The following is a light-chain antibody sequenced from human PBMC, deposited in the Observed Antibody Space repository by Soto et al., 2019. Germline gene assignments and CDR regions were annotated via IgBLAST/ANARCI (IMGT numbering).Light chain of an antibody. CDR3: QQFNSYPLT. V-gene: IGKV1-9*01. CDR2: AAS. Sequence: IQLTQSPSSLSASVGDRVTITCRASQGISSYLAWYQQKPGKAPKLLIYAASTLQSGVPSKFSGSGSGTDFTLTISSLQHEDSATYYCQQFNSYPLTFGGGTKVDIK. CDR1: QGISSY. J-gene: IGKJ4*01.